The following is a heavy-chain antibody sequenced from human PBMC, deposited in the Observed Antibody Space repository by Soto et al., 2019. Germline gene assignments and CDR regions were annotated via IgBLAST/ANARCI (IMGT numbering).Heavy chain of an antibody. J-gene: IGHJ5*02. D-gene: IGHD2-2*01. CDR3: ARKGYCSSTSCRNWFDP. CDR1: GGSFSGYY. Sequence: SETLSLTCAVYGGSFSGYYWSWIRQPPGKGLEWIGEINHSGSTNYNPSLKSRVTISVDTSKNQFSLKLSSVTAADTAVYYCARKGYCSSTSCRNWFDPWGQGTLVTVYS. CDR2: INHSGST. V-gene: IGHV4-34*01.